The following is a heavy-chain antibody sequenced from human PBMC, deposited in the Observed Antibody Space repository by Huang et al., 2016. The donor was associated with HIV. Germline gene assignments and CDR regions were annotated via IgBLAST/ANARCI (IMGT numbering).Heavy chain of an antibody. Sequence: EVQLLESGGGLVQLGGSLRLSCAASGFPFTSYAMSWVRHAPGMGLGVVSAISGRGGNTYYADSVKGRFTIARDNSKNTLFLQRRGLRAEDTSVYYCSRDDLWSGYSDYYGLDVWGQGTTVTVSS. V-gene: IGHV3-23*01. CDR2: ISGRGGNT. CDR3: SRDDLWSGYSDYYGLDV. J-gene: IGHJ6*02. D-gene: IGHD3-3*01. CDR1: GFPFTSYA.